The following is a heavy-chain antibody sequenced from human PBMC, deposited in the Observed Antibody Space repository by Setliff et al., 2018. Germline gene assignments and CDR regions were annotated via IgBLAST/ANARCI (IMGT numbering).Heavy chain of an antibody. J-gene: IGHJ4*02. V-gene: IGHV3-48*01. CDR1: GFTFSNYE. Sequence: GGSLRLSCVASGFTFSNYEFNWVRQAPGKGLEWISYISNGGGAVKYADSVKGRFIISRDNSKNTVYLEMNNLRADDTAVYYCAGDPPRSDWRLDSWGQGTLVTVSS. CDR3: AGDPPRSDWRLDS. D-gene: IGHD1-26*01. CDR2: ISNGGGAV.